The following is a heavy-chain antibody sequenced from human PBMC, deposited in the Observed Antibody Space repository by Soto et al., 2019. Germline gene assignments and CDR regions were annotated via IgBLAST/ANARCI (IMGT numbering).Heavy chain of an antibody. CDR2: IIGSGGST. CDR3: AKLSDDACGGVIGLDY. Sequence: GGSLRLSCAASGFTFSSYAMSWVRQAPGKGLEWVSAIIGSGGSTYYADSVKGRFTISRDNSKNTLYLQTNSLRAEDTAVYYCAKLSDDACGGVIGLDYWGQGTLVTVSS. CDR1: GFTFSSYA. D-gene: IGHD3-16*02. V-gene: IGHV3-23*01. J-gene: IGHJ4*02.